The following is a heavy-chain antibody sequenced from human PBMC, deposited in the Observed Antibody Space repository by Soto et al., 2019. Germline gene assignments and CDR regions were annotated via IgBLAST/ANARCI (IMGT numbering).Heavy chain of an antibody. CDR3: ARRGGGGYPYYFVY. V-gene: IGHV4-34*01. Sequence: SETLSLTCAVYGGSFSDYYWTGIRQPPGKGLEWIGEIHYSGSTNYNPSLRSRVTISVETSKTQFSLKLSSVTAADTSVYYCARRGGGGYPYYFVYWGQGTLVTVSS. CDR2: IHYSGST. J-gene: IGHJ4*02. CDR1: GGSFSDYY. D-gene: IGHD3-16*01.